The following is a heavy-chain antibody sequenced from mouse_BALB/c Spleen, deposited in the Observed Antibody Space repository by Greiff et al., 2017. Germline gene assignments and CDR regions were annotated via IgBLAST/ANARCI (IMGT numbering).Heavy chain of an antibody. Sequence: SGTVLARPGASVKMSCKASGYTFTSYWMHWVKQRPGQGLEWIGAIYPGNSDTSYNQKFKGKAKLTAVTSTSTAYMELSSLTNEDSAVYYCTKLSGDYCFDDGGEGTTLTVSS. V-gene: IGHV1-5*01. CDR3: TKLSGDYCFDD. CDR2: IYPGNSDT. J-gene: IGHJ2*01. CDR1: GYTFTSYW. D-gene: IGHD2-13*01.